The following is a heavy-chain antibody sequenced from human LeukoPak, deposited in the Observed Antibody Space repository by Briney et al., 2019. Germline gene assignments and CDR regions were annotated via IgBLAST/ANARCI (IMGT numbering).Heavy chain of an antibody. Sequence: GGSLRLSCAASGFTFSSYAMHWVRQAPGKGLEYVSAISSNGGSTYYANSVKGGFTISRDNSKHTLYLQMNSLRAEDTAVYYCANTRYCSSTNCYLPDYWGQGTLVTVSS. V-gene: IGHV3-64*01. CDR3: ANTRYCSSTNCYLPDY. CDR1: GFTFSSYA. CDR2: ISSNGGST. J-gene: IGHJ4*02. D-gene: IGHD2-2*01.